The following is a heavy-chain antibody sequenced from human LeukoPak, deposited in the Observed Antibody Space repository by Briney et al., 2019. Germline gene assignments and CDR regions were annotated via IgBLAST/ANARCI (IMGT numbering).Heavy chain of an antibody. J-gene: IGHJ4*02. Sequence: SETLSLTCTVSGGSISSSSYYWGWIRQPPGTGLEWIGSIYYSGSTYCNPSLKSRVTISVDTSKNQFSLKLSSVTAADTAVYYCARHDNSGYYEFDYWGQGTLVTVSS. CDR3: ARHDNSGYYEFDY. V-gene: IGHV4-39*01. D-gene: IGHD3-22*01. CDR1: GGSISSSSYY. CDR2: IYYSGST.